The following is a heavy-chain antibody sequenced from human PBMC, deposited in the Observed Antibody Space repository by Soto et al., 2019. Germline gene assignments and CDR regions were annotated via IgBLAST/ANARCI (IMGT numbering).Heavy chain of an antibody. J-gene: IGHJ6*03. Sequence: SETLSLTCAVYGGSFSGYYWSWIRQPPGKGLEWIGEINHSGSTNYNPSLKSRVTISVDTSKNQFSLKLSSVTAADTAVYHCALYSGYDHYYYYCMDVWGKGTTVTVSS. CDR3: ALYSGYDHYYYYCMDV. V-gene: IGHV4-34*01. CDR2: INHSGST. CDR1: GGSFSGYY. D-gene: IGHD5-12*01.